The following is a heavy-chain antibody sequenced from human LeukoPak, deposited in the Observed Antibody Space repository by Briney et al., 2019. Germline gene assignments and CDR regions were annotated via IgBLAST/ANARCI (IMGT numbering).Heavy chain of an antibody. V-gene: IGHV3-49*03. Sequence: GGSLRLSCTASGFTFGDYAMSWFRQAPGKGLEWVGFIRSKAYGGTTEYAASVKGRFAISRDDSKSIAYLQVNSLKTEDTAVYYCTGSFGELSFFAHWGQGTLVTVSS. CDR3: TGSFGELSFFAH. D-gene: IGHD3-10*01. CDR1: GFTFGDYA. J-gene: IGHJ4*02. CDR2: IRSKAYGGTT.